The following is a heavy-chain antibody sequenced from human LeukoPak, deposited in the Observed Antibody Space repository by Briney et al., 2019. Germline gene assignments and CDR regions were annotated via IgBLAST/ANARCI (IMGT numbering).Heavy chain of an antibody. D-gene: IGHD3-22*01. V-gene: IGHV3-48*03. CDR2: ISSSGSTI. J-gene: IGHJ4*02. CDR1: GITFSSYA. CDR3: AKGGIYYDFCIDS. Sequence: GGSLRLSCAASGITFSSYAMSWVRQAPGKGLEWVSYISSSGSTIYYADSVKGRFTISRDNAKNSLYLQMNSLRAEDTAVYYCAKGGIYYDFCIDSWGQGALVTVSS.